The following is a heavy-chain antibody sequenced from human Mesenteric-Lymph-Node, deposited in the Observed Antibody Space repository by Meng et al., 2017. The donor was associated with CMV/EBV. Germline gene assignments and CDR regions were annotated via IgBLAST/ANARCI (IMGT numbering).Heavy chain of an antibody. J-gene: IGHJ4*02. CDR1: VFTFGGYG. CDR3: ATPPGLGY. Sequence: LGRSGAASVFTFGGYGMNWGRQAPGKGLEWVSAIGSRGSYIYYADSLKGQFTISKDNAKNSLYLQMNSLGAEDTAVYYCATPPGLGYWGQGTLVTVSS. D-gene: IGHD3-10*01. CDR2: IGSRGSYI. V-gene: IGHV3-21*01.